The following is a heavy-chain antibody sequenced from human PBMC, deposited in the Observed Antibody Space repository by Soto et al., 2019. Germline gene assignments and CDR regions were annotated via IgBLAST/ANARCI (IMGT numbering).Heavy chain of an antibody. CDR3: ARRNYPYYFDS. CDR1: VDAISTNSNY. CDR2: GTYSGTT. Sequence: QLQLQESGPGLVKPSETLSLTCTVSVDAISTNSNYWGWIRQPPGKGLEWIGIGTYSGTTYYNPSLHSRVTVSVDTPKSQFFLTVNYVNVADTAVYYCARRNYPYYFDSWGQGMLVTVS. D-gene: IGHD3-16*02. V-gene: IGHV4-39*01. J-gene: IGHJ4*02.